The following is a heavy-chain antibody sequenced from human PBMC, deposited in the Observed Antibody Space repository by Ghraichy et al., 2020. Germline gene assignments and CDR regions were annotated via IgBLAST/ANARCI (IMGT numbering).Heavy chain of an antibody. V-gene: IGHV3-30-3*01. CDR1: GFTFSSYA. D-gene: IGHD5-12*01. J-gene: IGHJ6*02. Sequence: GESLNISCAASGFTFSSYAMHWVRQAPGKGLEWVAVISYDGSNKYYADSVKGRFTISRDNSKNTLYLQMNSLRAEDTAVYYCARDHGSGSYGMDVWGQGTTVTVSS. CDR3: ARDHGSGSYGMDV. CDR2: ISYDGSNK.